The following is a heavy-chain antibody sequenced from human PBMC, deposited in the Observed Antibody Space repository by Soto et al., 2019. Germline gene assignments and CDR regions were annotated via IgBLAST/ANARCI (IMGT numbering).Heavy chain of an antibody. CDR3: ARGSGYSYGEGDY. Sequence: QVQLVQSGAEVKKPGSSVKVSCKASGGTFNNQAISWVRQAPGQGLEWMGGIMPIFGTANYAQKFQGRVTITSDESTSTAYMELSSLRSDNTAVYYCARGSGYSYGEGDYWGQGTLVTVSS. CDR2: IMPIFGTA. V-gene: IGHV1-69*05. J-gene: IGHJ4*02. CDR1: GGTFNNQA. D-gene: IGHD5-18*01.